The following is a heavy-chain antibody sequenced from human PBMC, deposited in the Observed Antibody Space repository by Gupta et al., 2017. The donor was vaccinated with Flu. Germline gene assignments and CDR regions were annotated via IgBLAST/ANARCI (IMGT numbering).Heavy chain of an antibody. V-gene: IGHV3-15*01. CDR3: TTPRYCTSTSCGSIDY. CDR2: IKSKSEGETI. J-gene: IGHJ4*02. Sequence: MNGVRQAPGKGLEWVGRIKSKSEGETIDYAAPVKGRFTISKDASMGTLYLRMDSLKTEDTAVYYCTTPRYCTSTSCGSIDYCGQGTLVTVSS. D-gene: IGHD2-2*01.